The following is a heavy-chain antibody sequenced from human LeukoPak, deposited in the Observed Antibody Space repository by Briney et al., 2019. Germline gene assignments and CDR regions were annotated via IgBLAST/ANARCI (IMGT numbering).Heavy chain of an antibody. D-gene: IGHD2-2*01. Sequence: GGSLRLSCAASGFTFSSNEMNWVRQAPGKGLEWVSYISSSGSTIYYADSVKGRFTISRDNAKNSLYLQMNSLRAEDTAVYYCARASAFGAYFDYWGQGTLVTVSS. CDR2: ISSSGSTI. J-gene: IGHJ4*02. CDR3: ARASAFGAYFDY. CDR1: GFTFSSNE. V-gene: IGHV3-48*03.